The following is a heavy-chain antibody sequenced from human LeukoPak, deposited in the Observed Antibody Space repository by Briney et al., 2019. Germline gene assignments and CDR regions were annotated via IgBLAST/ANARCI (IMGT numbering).Heavy chain of an antibody. V-gene: IGHV1-69*05. CDR2: IIPIFGTA. D-gene: IGHD3-22*01. CDR3: ARTSLRMIVVPPGY. J-gene: IGHJ4*02. Sequence: SVKVSCKASGGTFSSYAISWVRQAPGQGLEWMGRIIPIFGTANYAQKFQGRVTITTDESTSTAYMELSSLRSEDTAVYYCARTSLRMIVVPPGYWGQGTLVTVSS. CDR1: GGTFSSYA.